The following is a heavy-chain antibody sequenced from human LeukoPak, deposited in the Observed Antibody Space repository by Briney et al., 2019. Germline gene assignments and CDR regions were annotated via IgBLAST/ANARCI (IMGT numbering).Heavy chain of an antibody. J-gene: IGHJ5*02. V-gene: IGHV4-34*01. D-gene: IGHD2-21*02. Sequence: SETLSLTCAVYGGSFSGYYWSWIRQPPGKELEWIGEINHSGSTNYNPSLKSRVTISVDTSKNQFSLKLSSVTAADTAVYYCARGRVVTGKVWFDPWGQGTLVTVSS. CDR1: GGSFSGYY. CDR3: ARGRVVTGKVWFDP. CDR2: INHSGST.